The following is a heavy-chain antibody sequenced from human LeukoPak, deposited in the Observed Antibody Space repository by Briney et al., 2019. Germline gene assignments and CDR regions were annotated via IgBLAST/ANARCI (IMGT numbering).Heavy chain of an antibody. Sequence: SVKVSCKASGGTFSSYAISWVRQAPGQGLEWMGRIIPIFGTANYAQKFQGRVTITTDESTSTAYMELSSLRSEDTAVYYCARDLSFYGSGSQYYFDYWGRGTLVTVSS. V-gene: IGHV1-69*05. J-gene: IGHJ4*02. CDR3: ARDLSFYGSGSQYYFDY. CDR1: GGTFSSYA. CDR2: IIPIFGTA. D-gene: IGHD3-10*01.